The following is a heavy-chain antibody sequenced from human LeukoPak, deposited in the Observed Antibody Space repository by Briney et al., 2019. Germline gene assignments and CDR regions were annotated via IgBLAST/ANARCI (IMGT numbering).Heavy chain of an antibody. V-gene: IGHV4-59*01. D-gene: IGHD6-13*01. CDR3: ARDRVGRSSWYGTFDY. CDR1: GGSISSYY. Sequence: SETLSLTCTVSGGSISSYYWCWIRQPPGKGLEWIGYIYYSRSTNYNPSLESRVTISVDTSKNQFSLKLSSVTAADTAVYYCARDRVGRSSWYGTFDYWGQGTLVTVSS. CDR2: IYYSRST. J-gene: IGHJ4*02.